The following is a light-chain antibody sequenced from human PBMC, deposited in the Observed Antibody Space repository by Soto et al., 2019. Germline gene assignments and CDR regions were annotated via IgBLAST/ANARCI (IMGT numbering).Light chain of an antibody. V-gene: IGLV1-40*01. CDR1: SSTIGAGYD. J-gene: IGLJ2*01. CDR2: QNI. Sequence: QLVLTQPPSVSGAPGQRITISCTGTSSTIGAGYDVHWYQQLPGTAPKLLIYQNINRPSGVPDRFSASRSGTSASLAITGLQADDEADYYCQSYDSSLNGHVVFGGGTKLTVL. CDR3: QSYDSSLNGHVV.